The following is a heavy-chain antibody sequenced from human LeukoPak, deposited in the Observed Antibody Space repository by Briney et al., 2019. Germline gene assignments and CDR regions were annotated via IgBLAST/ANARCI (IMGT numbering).Heavy chain of an antibody. CDR2: IYYSGST. Sequence: SETLSLTCTVSGGSISSYYWSWIRQPPGKGLEWIGYIYYSGSTNYNPSLKSRVTISVDTSKNQFSLKLSSVTAADTAVYYCARDWDARDYCSSTSCYPFDYWGQGTLVTVSS. CDR1: GGSISSYY. J-gene: IGHJ4*02. CDR3: ARDWDARDYCSSTSCYPFDY. V-gene: IGHV4-59*12. D-gene: IGHD2-2*01.